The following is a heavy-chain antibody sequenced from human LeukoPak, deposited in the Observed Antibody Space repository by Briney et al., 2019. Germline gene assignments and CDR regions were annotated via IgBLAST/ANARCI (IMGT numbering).Heavy chain of an antibody. D-gene: IGHD3-9*01. V-gene: IGHV3-74*01. Sequence: PGGSLRLSCAASGFTFSSYWMHWVRQAPGKGLVWVSRINSDGSSTSYADSVKGRFTISRDNAKNTLYLQMNSLRAEDTAVYYCAKVPVDYHILTGYYKRYWYFDLWGRGTLVTVSS. CDR2: INSDGSST. CDR1: GFTFSSYW. J-gene: IGHJ2*01. CDR3: AKVPVDYHILTGYYKRYWYFDL.